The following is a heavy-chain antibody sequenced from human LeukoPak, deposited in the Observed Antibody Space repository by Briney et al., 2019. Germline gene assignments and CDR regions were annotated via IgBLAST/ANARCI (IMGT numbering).Heavy chain of an antibody. Sequence: SETLSLTCTVSGGSIRSGTYYWGWIRQPPGKGLEWVGSVHYSGITYFNPSLESQVTISVDTSKNQFFLRLSSVPAADTAVYYCARDAKRFYAANWFDPWGQGTLVTVSS. CDR2: VHYSGIT. CDR1: GGSIRSGTYY. J-gene: IGHJ5*02. CDR3: ARDAKRFYAANWFDP. D-gene: IGHD2/OR15-2a*01. V-gene: IGHV4-39*07.